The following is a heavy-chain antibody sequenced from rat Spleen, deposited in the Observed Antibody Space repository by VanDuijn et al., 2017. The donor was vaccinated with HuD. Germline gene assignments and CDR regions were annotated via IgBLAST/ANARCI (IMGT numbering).Heavy chain of an antibody. J-gene: IGHJ2*01. CDR3: VREAFGVDY. D-gene: IGHD4-3*01. Sequence: EVQLVESDGGLVQPGRSLKLSCAASGFNFNDYWMGWVRQAPGKGLEWIGEINKNSRTIKYSPYLKDKFTISRDNAQNTLYLQMSKLGSEDTAIYYCVREAFGVDYWGQGIMVTVSS. CDR2: INKNSRTI. V-gene: IGHV4-2*01. CDR1: GFNFNDYW.